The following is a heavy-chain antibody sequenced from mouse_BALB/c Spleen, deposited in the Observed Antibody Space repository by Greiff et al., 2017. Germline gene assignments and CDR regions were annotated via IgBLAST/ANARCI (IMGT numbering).Heavy chain of an antibody. J-gene: IGHJ4*01. Sequence: VQLQQSGPGLVKPSQSLSLTCTVTGYSITSDYAWNWIRQFPGNKLEWMGYISYSGSTSYNPSLKSRISITRDTSKNQFFLQLNSVTTEDTATYYCARSPLWAMDYWGQGTSVTVSS. D-gene: IGHD1-1*01. CDR3: ARSPLWAMDY. CDR2: ISYSGST. V-gene: IGHV3-2*02. CDR1: GYSITSDYA.